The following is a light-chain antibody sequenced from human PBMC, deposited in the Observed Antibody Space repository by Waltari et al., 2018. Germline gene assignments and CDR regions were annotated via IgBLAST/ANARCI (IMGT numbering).Light chain of an antibody. V-gene: IGKV1-5*03. CDR2: KAS. J-gene: IGKJ1*01. Sequence: DIQMTQSPSTLSASVGEGVNITCRASQSISSWLAWYQQKPGKAPKLLIYKASRLESGVTSRFSGSGSGTEFTLTISSLQPDDFATYYCQHYSNYPETFGQGTKVEI. CDR1: QSISSW. CDR3: QHYSNYPET.